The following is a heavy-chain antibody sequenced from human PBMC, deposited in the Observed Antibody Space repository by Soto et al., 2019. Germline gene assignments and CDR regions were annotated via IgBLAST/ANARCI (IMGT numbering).Heavy chain of an antibody. CDR1: GITFSSHA. V-gene: IGHV3-23*01. CDR3: AKATAFDY. J-gene: IGHJ4*02. Sequence: EVQLLESGGGLVQPGGSLRLSCAAPGITFSSHAMSWVRQAPGKGLEWVSTIISTGGSTYYADSVKGRFTISRDNSKNTLYLQMNSLRAEDTAVYYCAKATAFDYWGQGTLVTVSS. CDR2: IISTGGST.